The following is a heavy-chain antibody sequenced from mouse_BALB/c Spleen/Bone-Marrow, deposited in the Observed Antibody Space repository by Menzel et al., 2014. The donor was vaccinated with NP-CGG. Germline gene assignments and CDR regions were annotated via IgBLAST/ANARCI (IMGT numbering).Heavy chain of an antibody. Sequence: EVQGVESGGGLVQPGGSRKLSCAASGFTFSSFGMHWVRQAPEKGLEWVAYISNGSSTIYYADTVKGRFTISRDNPKNTLFLQMTSLRSEDTAMYYCARKGAMITHYYGMDYWGQGTSVTVSS. CDR3: ARKGAMITHYYGMDY. CDR2: ISNGSSTI. J-gene: IGHJ4*01. CDR1: GFTFSSFG. D-gene: IGHD2-4*01. V-gene: IGHV5-17*02.